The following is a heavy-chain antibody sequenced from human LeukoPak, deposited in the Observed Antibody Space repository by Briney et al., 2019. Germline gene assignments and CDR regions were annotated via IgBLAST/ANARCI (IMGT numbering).Heavy chain of an antibody. V-gene: IGHV3-72*01. CDR3: ARGFRYGSNWGFDY. Sequence: GGSLRLSCTASGFTFSAHYMVWVRQAPGKGLEWVARIREKPHSYSTEYAASVKGRFTISRDDSKNSLYLQMSSLKTEDTAVYYCARGFRYGSNWGFDYWGQGTLVTVSS. CDR1: GFTFSAHY. D-gene: IGHD5-24*01. J-gene: IGHJ4*02. CDR2: IREKPHSYST.